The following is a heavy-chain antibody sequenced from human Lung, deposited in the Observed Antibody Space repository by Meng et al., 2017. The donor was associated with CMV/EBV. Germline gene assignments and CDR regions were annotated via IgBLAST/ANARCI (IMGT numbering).Heavy chain of an antibody. V-gene: IGHV1-2*02. Sequence: ASXXVSXKASGYTFTDYYMHRVRQAPGQRLEWMGWINPSNGGTDYAQKFQGRVTMTRDTSISTAYIELSRLRSDDTAVYYCARGSPITGARTPYYYWGQGTLVTVSS. CDR3: ARGSPITGARTPYYY. J-gene: IGHJ4*02. CDR1: GYTFTDYY. D-gene: IGHD1-20*01. CDR2: INPSNGGT.